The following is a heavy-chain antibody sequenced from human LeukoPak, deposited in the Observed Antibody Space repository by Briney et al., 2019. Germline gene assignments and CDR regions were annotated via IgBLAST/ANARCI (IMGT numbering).Heavy chain of an antibody. J-gene: IGHJ6*03. CDR3: ARHGPDYSNYYYYYYYMDV. Sequence: SETLSLTCTVSGGSISTHYWSWIRQPPGKGLEWIGYVYYTGSTNYNPSLKSRVTMSVDTSKIQFSLKLSSVTAADTAVYYCARHGPDYSNYYYYYYYMDVWGKGTTVTVSS. CDR1: GGSISTHY. V-gene: IGHV4-59*11. CDR2: VYYTGST. D-gene: IGHD4-11*01.